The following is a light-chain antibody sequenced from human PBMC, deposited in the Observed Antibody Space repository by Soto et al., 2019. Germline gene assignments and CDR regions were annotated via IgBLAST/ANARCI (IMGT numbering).Light chain of an antibody. CDR1: QSISTW. Sequence: DIQMNQSPSTLSASVGDRVTITCRAGQSISTWLAWYQQKPGQAPKLLISAASNLESGVPSRFSGSGSGTEFTLTISNLQSEDFAVYFCQQYHNWPPITFGQGTLLEIK. J-gene: IGKJ5*01. CDR2: AAS. V-gene: IGKV1-5*01. CDR3: QQYHNWPPIT.